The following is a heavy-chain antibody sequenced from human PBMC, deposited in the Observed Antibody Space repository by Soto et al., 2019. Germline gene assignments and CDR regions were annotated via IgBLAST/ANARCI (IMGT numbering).Heavy chain of an antibody. CDR3: ARLPIPGKLGVFDI. CDR2: IYYSGST. D-gene: IGHD3-10*01. V-gene: IGHV4-39*01. CDR1: GGSISSSSYY. Sequence: PSETLSLTCTVSGGSISSSSYYWGWIRQPPGKGLEWIGSIYYSGSTYYNPSLKSRVTISEDTSKNHFSLKLSSVTAADTAVYYCARLPIPGKLGVFDIWGQGTMVTVSS. J-gene: IGHJ3*02.